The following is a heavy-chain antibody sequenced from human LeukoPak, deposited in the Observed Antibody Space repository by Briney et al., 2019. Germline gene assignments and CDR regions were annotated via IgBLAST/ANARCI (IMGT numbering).Heavy chain of an antibody. Sequence: GASVKVSCKASGYTFTGYYMHWVRQAPGHGLEWMGWINPNSGGTNYAQKFQGRVTMTRDTSISTAYMELSRLRSDDTAVYYWAREVDGAGRAANLDYWGQGNLVTVSS. CDR2: INPNSGGT. V-gene: IGHV1-2*02. J-gene: IGHJ4*02. CDR3: AREVDGAGRAANLDY. D-gene: IGHD3-10*01. CDR1: GYTFTGYY.